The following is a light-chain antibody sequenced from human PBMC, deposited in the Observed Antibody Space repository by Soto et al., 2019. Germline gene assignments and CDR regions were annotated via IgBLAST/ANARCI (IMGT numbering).Light chain of an antibody. CDR3: QQRSNWPPIT. CDR1: QSVSSY. V-gene: IGKV3-11*01. Sequence: EIVLAYSSVTLSVSAGERATLSCRASQSVSSYLAWYQQKPGQAPRLLIYDASNRATGIPARFSGSGSGTDFTLTISSLEPEDFAVYYCQQRSNWPPITFGQGTRLEI. CDR2: DAS. J-gene: IGKJ5*01.